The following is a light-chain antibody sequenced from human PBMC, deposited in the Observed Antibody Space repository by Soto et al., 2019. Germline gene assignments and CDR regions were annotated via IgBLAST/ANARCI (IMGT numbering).Light chain of an antibody. V-gene: IGKV1-33*01. CDR1: QDISNS. CDR3: QQNDNLPFT. J-gene: IGKJ4*01. CDR2: HAS. Sequence: DLQMTQSPSSLSASVGDRVTITCRASQDISNSLNWYQQKPGKAPKLLIDHASNLQTGVPSRFTGSGSGTDFTFTVSSLQPEDFATYYCQQNDNLPFTFGGGTKVEI.